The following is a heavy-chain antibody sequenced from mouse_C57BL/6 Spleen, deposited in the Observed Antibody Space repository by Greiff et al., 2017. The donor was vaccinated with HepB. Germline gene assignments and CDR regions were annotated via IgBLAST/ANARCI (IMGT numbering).Heavy chain of an antibody. CDR2: IYPGNSDT. D-gene: IGHD1-1*01. J-gene: IGHJ3*01. CDR3: TLVLRPPGLAY. V-gene: IGHV1-5*01. Sequence: VQLKQSGTVLARPGASVKMSCKTSGYTFTSYWMHWVKQRPGRGLEWRGAIYPGNSDTSYNQKFKGKAKLTAGTSASTAYMELSSLTNEDSAVYYCTLVLRPPGLAYWGQGTLVTVSA. CDR1: GYTFTSYW.